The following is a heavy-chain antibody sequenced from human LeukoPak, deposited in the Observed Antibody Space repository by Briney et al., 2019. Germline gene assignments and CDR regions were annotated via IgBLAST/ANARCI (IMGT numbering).Heavy chain of an antibody. J-gene: IGHJ3*02. D-gene: IGHD2-21*02. CDR3: ARAKVTWGFQTAFDI. CDR2: ISSSSSTI. Sequence: GGSLRLSCAASGFTFSSYSMNWVRQAPGNGLEWVSYISSSSSTIYYADSVKGRFTISRDNAKNSLNLQMNSLRAEDTAVYYCARAKVTWGFQTAFDIWGQGTMVTVSS. V-gene: IGHV3-48*01. CDR1: GFTFSSYS.